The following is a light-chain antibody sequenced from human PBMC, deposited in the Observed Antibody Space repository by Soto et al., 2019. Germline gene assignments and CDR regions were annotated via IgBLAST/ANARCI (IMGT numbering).Light chain of an antibody. CDR1: SSDVGRNNY. CDR3: CSYTSSTSAV. Sequence: QSALTQPASVSGSPGQSITISCSGTSSDVGRNNYVSWFQQHPGKAPKLMIFEVSTRPSGVSNRFSGSKSGNTASLTISGLQIEDEADYYCCSYTSSTSAVFGGGTKGTVL. J-gene: IGLJ2*01. CDR2: EVS. V-gene: IGLV2-14*01.